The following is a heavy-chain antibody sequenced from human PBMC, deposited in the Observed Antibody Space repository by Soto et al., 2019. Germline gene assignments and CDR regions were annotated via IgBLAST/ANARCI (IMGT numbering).Heavy chain of an antibody. CDR1: TASLGDHY. J-gene: IGHJ6*02. Sequence: SETLSLTCAVFTASLGDHYWACISQPPDKGLEWIGEGHPSGSTDYNLSLRTRLTLSLATSKNQFSLKVASVTAADTAFYFCPRGKASGYEFGARNSFYYGLEVWGPGTTVTVSS. V-gene: IGHV4-34*01. D-gene: IGHD5-12*01. CDR3: PRGKASGYEFGARNSFYYGLEV. CDR2: GHPSGST.